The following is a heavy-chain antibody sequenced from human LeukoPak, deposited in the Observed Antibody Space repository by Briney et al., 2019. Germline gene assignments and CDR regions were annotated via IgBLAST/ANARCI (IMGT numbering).Heavy chain of an antibody. V-gene: IGHV4-30-4*08. J-gene: IGHJ5*02. D-gene: IGHD1-26*01. CDR2: IYYSGST. CDR3: AREFSPWSSGYWFDP. CDR1: GGSISSGDYY. Sequence: SETLSLTCTVSGGSISSGDYYWSWIRQPPGKGLEWIGYIYYSGSTYYNPSLKSRVTISVDTSKNQFSLKLSSVTAADTAVYYCAREFSPWSSGYWFDPWGQGTLVTVSS.